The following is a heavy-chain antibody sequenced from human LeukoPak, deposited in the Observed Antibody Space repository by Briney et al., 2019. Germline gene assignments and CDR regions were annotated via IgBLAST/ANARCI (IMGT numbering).Heavy chain of an antibody. V-gene: IGHV3-30*18. J-gene: IGHJ3*02. D-gene: IGHD3-16*01. CDR1: GFTFSSYR. Sequence: GRCLRLTCAGSGFTFSSYRRHWVRQAPAKELEWVAVISYDGSNKYYADSVKGRFTISRDNYKNTLYLQVNSLRAEDWAVYYCAKGQGIRWGAFDIWGQGTMVTVSS. CDR3: AKGQGIRWGAFDI. CDR2: ISYDGSNK.